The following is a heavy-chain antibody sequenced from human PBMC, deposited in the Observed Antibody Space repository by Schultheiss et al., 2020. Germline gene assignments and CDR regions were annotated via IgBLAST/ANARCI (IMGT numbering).Heavy chain of an antibody. Sequence: SETLSLTCAVYGGSLSDDSWTWIRQPPGRGLEWIGEIYHSGSTNYNPSLKSRVTISVDTSKNQFSLKLSSVTAADTAVYYCARVARLGGYSSGWYYYMDVWGKGTTVTVSS. CDR3: ARVARLGGYSSGWYYYMDV. CDR2: IYHSGST. D-gene: IGHD6-19*01. V-gene: IGHV4-34*01. CDR1: GGSLSDDS. J-gene: IGHJ6*03.